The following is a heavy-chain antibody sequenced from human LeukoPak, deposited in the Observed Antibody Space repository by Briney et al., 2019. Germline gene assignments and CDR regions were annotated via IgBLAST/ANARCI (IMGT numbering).Heavy chain of an antibody. CDR2: IRYDGSNK. J-gene: IGHJ4*02. CDR1: GFTFSSYG. CDR3: AKGGEMATIIDY. Sequence: PGGSLRLSCAASGFTFSSYGMHWVRQAPGKGLEWVAFIRYDGSNKYYADSVKGRFTISRDNSKNTLYLQMNSLRAEDTAVYYCAKGGEMATIIDYWGQGTLVTVSS. V-gene: IGHV3-30*02. D-gene: IGHD5-24*01.